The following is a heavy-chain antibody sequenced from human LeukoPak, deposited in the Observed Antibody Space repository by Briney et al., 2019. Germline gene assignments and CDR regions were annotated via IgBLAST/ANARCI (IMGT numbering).Heavy chain of an antibody. D-gene: IGHD2/OR15-2a*01. CDR2: INPSGGST. CDR3: ARDLSPVLRYYYYMDV. CDR1: GYTFTSYY. V-gene: IGHV1-46*01. J-gene: IGHJ6*03. Sequence: ASVKVSCKASGYTFTSYYMHWVRQAPGQGLEWMGIINPSGGSTSYAQKFQGRVTMTRDTSTSTVYMELSSLRSEDTAVYYCARDLSPVLRYYYYMDVWGKGTTVTVSS.